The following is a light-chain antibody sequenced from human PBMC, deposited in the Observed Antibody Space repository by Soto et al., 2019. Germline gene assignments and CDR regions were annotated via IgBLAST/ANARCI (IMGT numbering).Light chain of an antibody. CDR1: RSISNY. J-gene: IGKJ4*01. CDR3: QQRSNWLT. V-gene: IGKV3-11*01. Sequence: EIVLTQSPATLSLSPGERATLSCRASRSISNYLAWYQQKPGQAPWLLIYDASNRATGIPARFSGSGSGTDFTLTISSLEPEDFAVYYCQQRSNWLTFGGGTKVEIK. CDR2: DAS.